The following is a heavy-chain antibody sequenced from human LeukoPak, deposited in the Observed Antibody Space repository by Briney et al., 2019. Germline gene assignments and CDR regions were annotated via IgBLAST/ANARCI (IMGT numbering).Heavy chain of an antibody. Sequence: GASVKVSCKASGYTFTGYYMHWVRQAPGQGLEWMGWINPNSGGTNYAQKFQGRVTMTRDTSISTAYMELSRLRSDDTAVYYCARVPYYYDSSGLDYWGQGTLVTVSS. CDR2: INPNSGGT. J-gene: IGHJ4*02. CDR1: GYTFTGYY. CDR3: ARVPYYYDSSGLDY. V-gene: IGHV1-2*02. D-gene: IGHD3-22*01.